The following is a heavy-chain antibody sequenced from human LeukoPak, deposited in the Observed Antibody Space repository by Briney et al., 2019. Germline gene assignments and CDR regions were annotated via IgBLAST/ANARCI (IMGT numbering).Heavy chain of an antibody. D-gene: IGHD2-2*02. CDR1: GGTFNNYA. Sequence: ASVKVSCKASGGTFNNYAISWVRQAPGQGLEWMGWISAYNGNTNYAQKLQGRVTMNTDTSTSTAYMELRSLRSDDTAVYYCARYRYTLYNWFDPWGQGTLVTVSS. J-gene: IGHJ5*02. CDR2: ISAYNGNT. CDR3: ARYRYTLYNWFDP. V-gene: IGHV1-18*01.